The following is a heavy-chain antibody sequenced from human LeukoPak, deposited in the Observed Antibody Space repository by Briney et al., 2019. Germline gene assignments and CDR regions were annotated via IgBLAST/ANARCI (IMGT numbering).Heavy chain of an antibody. V-gene: IGHV3-53*05. Sequence: PGGSLRLSCAASGFTVSSNYMSWVRQAPGKGLEWVSVIYSGGSTYYADSVKGRFTISRDNAKNSLYLQMNSLRAEDTALYYCAVEQRGSFDYWGQGTLVTVSS. CDR1: GFTVSSNY. CDR3: AVEQRGSFDY. J-gene: IGHJ4*02. CDR2: IYSGGST. D-gene: IGHD3-10*01.